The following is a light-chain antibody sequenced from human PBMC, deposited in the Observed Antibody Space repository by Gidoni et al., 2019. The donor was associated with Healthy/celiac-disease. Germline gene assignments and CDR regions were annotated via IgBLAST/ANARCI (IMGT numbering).Light chain of an antibody. Sequence: DIVMTQSPDSLAASLGERATINCKSSQSVLYSSNNKNYLAWYQQKPGQPPKLLIYWASTRESGVPDRFSGSGSGTDFTLTISSLQAEDVAVYYCQQYYSTPPTFGGXTKVEIK. V-gene: IGKV4-1*01. J-gene: IGKJ4*01. CDR2: WAS. CDR1: QSVLYSSNNKNY. CDR3: QQYYSTPPT.